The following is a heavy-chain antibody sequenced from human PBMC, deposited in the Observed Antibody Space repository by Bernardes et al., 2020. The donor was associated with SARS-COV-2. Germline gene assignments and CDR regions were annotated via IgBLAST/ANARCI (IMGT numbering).Heavy chain of an antibody. J-gene: IGHJ3*01. V-gene: IGHV3-21*01. D-gene: IGHD2-8*01. CDR1: GFTFSSYS. Sequence: VGSLRLSCAASGFTFSSYSMNWVRQAPGKGLEWVSSISSSSRYIYYADSVKGRFTISRDNAKNTAYLQVNSLRLDDTAVYYCATGRDYYNGDWGQGTMVTVSS. CDR3: ATGRDYYNGD. CDR2: ISSSSRYI.